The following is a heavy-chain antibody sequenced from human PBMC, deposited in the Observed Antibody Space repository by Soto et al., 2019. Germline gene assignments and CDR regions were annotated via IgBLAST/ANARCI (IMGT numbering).Heavy chain of an antibody. CDR2: ISGSGGST. J-gene: IGHJ3*02. Sequence: LRLSCAASGFTFSSYAMNWVRQAPGKGLEWVSAISGSGGSTYYADSVKGRFTISRDSSKNTLYLQMNSLRAEDTAVYYCAKGNSWSPALVLDIWGQGTMVTVS. CDR3: AKGNSWSPALVLDI. D-gene: IGHD1-7*01. CDR1: GFTFSSYA. V-gene: IGHV3-23*01.